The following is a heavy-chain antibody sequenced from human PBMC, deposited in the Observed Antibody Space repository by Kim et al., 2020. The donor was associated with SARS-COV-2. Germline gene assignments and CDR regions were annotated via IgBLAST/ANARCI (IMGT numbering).Heavy chain of an antibody. V-gene: IGHV3-23*01. J-gene: IGHJ4*02. D-gene: IGHD3-22*01. CDR3: AKDYYDSSGYYYDY. Sequence: AGSVKGRFTISRDNSKNTLYLQMNSLRAEDTAVYYCAKDYYDSSGYYYDYWGQGTLVTVSS.